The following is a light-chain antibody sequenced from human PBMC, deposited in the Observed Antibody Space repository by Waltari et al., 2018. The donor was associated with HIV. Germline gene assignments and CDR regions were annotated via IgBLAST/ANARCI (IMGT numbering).Light chain of an antibody. CDR1: SSDVGGYNY. CDR2: DVI. V-gene: IGLV2-8*01. CDR3: SSHAGSKVV. J-gene: IGLJ2*01. Sequence: QSALTQPPSASGSPGQSVTLSCTGTSSDVGGYNYVPWHQQHPGNAPKLMIYDVIKRPSGVPDRCSGSKSGNTASLTVSGLQPEDEADYYCSSHAGSKVVFGGGTRLTVL.